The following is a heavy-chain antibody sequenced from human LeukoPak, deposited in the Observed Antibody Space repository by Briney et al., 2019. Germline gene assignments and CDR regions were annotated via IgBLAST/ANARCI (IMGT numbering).Heavy chain of an antibody. Sequence: SETLSLTCAVYGGSFSGYYWSWIRQPPGKGLEWIGEINHSGSTNYNPSLKSRVTISVDTSKSQFSLKLSSVTAADTAVYYCARARASAAPMTFDYWGQGTLVTVSS. CDR1: GGSFSGYY. CDR2: INHSGST. J-gene: IGHJ4*02. V-gene: IGHV4-34*01. CDR3: ARARASAAPMTFDY. D-gene: IGHD2-2*01.